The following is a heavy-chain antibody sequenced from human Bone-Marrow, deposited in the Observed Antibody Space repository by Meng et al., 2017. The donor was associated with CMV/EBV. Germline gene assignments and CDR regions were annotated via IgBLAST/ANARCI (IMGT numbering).Heavy chain of an antibody. Sequence: GESLKISCAASGFTFSTYAMNWVRQAPGKGLEWISAVSTGGSTNYADSVKGRFTVSRDNSNNTLYLQMNDLRAEDTALYYCARGDQLLGRGGLWGQRTLVTVSS. J-gene: IGHJ4*02. D-gene: IGHD2-2*01. CDR2: VSTGGST. CDR1: GFTFSTYA. V-gene: IGHV3-23*01. CDR3: ARGDQLLGRGGL.